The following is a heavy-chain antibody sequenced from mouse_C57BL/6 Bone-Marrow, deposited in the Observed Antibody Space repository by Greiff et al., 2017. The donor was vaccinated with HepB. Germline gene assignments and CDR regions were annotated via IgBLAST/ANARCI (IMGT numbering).Heavy chain of an antibody. CDR2: ISDGGSYT. CDR3: ARDLYYHDY. V-gene: IGHV5-4*01. J-gene: IGHJ2*01. Sequence: EVKVVESGGGLVKPGGSLKLSCAASGFTFSSYAMSWVRQTPEKRLEWVATISDGGSYTYYPDNVKGRFTISRDNAKNNLYLQMSHLKSEDTAMYYCARDLYYHDYWGQGTTLTVSS. D-gene: IGHD1-1*01. CDR1: GFTFSSYA.